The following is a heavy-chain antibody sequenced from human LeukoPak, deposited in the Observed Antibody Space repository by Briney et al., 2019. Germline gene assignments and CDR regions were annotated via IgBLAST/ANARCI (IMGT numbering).Heavy chain of an antibody. D-gene: IGHD3-16*01. V-gene: IGHV3-66*02. J-gene: IGHJ5*02. CDR1: GFTVSGNY. CDR2: IYSGGST. CDR3: ARHLGAGNWFDP. Sequence: GGSLRLSGAASGFTVSGNYMSWVRQAPGKGLEWVSVIYSGGSTYYADSVKGRFTISRDSSKNTLYLQMNSLRAEDTAVYYCARHLGAGNWFDPWGQGTLVTVSS.